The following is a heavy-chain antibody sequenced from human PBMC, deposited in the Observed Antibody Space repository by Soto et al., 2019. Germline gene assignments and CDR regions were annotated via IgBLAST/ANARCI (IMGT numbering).Heavy chain of an antibody. CDR2: IYYSGST. CDR1: GGSISSYY. CDR3: ARDGCSSTSCYAPLGWFDP. Sequence: SETLSLTCTVSGGSISSYYWSWIRQPPGKGLEWIGYIYYSGSTNYNPSLKSRVTISVDTSKNQFSLKLSSVTAADTAVYYCARDGCSSTSCYAPLGWFDPWGQGTLVTV. V-gene: IGHV4-59*01. D-gene: IGHD2-2*01. J-gene: IGHJ5*02.